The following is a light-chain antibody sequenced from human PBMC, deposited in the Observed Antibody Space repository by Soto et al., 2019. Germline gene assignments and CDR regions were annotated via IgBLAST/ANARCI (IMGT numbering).Light chain of an antibody. CDR3: MQVLQTPLT. V-gene: IGKV2-28*01. Sequence: DIVVTQSPLSLPVTPGEPASISCRSSQSLLHSDGYTYLDWYLQKPGQSPQLLIYLGSNRASGVPDRFSGSVSGTDFTLKISRVEAEDVGVYYCMQVLQTPLTFGGGTKVEI. J-gene: IGKJ4*01. CDR1: QSLLHSDGYTY. CDR2: LGS.